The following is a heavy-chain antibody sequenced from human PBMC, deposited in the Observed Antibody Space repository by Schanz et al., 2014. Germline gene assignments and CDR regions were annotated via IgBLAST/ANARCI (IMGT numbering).Heavy chain of an antibody. CDR2: VSSYDTTV. CDR3: ARDPNSVNEIDY. Sequence: QVQLVQSGGGVVQPGGSLRLSCAGSGFTFADYYMTWIRQAPGKGLEWISYVSSYDTTVSYADSVKGRFTLSRDNAKNSMYLQMNSLRVEDTAVYYCARDPNSVNEIDYWGQGTLVTVSS. J-gene: IGHJ4*02. D-gene: IGHD5-12*01. V-gene: IGHV3-11*01. CDR1: GFTFADYY.